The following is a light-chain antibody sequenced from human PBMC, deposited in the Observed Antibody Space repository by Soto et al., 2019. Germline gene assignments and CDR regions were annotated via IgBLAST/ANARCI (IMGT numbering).Light chain of an antibody. Sequence: DIVMTQSPDSQAVSLGERATIDCKSSQSVLYSSNNKNYLAWYQQKPGQPPKLLIYWASTRESGVPDRFSGSGSGTDLTLTISSLQAEDVAVYYCQQYYSTPLTFGQGTRLEIK. V-gene: IGKV4-1*01. CDR3: QQYYSTPLT. CDR2: WAS. CDR1: QSVLYSSNNKNY. J-gene: IGKJ5*01.